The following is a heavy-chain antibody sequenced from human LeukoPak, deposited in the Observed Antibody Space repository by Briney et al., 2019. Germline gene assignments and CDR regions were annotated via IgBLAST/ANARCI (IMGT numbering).Heavy chain of an antibody. CDR3: ARRGYSYGTFDY. V-gene: IGHV4-39*01. CDR2: IYYSGST. Sequence: SETLSLTCTVSGGSISSSSYYWGWILQPPGKGLEWIGSIYYSGSTYYNPSLKSRVTISVDTSKNQFSLKLSSVTAADTAVYYCARRGYSYGTFDYWGQGTLVTVSS. CDR1: GGSISSSSYY. J-gene: IGHJ4*02. D-gene: IGHD5-18*01.